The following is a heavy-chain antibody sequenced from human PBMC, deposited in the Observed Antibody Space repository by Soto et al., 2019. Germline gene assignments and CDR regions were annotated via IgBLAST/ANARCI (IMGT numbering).Heavy chain of an antibody. Sequence: QVQVVQFGVEVRRPGSSVKVSCKASGDTVKNCVISWVRQAPGQGLEWMGGIIPLFGTTDFAQRFQGRLTITTDESTTTAYMELSRLRSEYTATFYCAAELGFGKLSVVWGQGTTVIVSS. J-gene: IGHJ6*02. CDR2: IIPLFGTT. CDR1: GDTVKNCV. D-gene: IGHD3-10*01. V-gene: IGHV1-69*01. CDR3: AAELGFGKLSVV.